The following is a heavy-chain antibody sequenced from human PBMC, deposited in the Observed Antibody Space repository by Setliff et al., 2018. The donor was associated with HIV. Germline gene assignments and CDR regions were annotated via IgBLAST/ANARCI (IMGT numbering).Heavy chain of an antibody. Sequence: ASVEGLRKASRYTFTTYAIHWVRQAPGQGLEWMGWINAGNGDTKYSPKFQGKITITRDTSASTAFMELSSLTSEDTAVYFCARDGCDGNRCYLYNWFDPWGQGTLVTVSS. V-gene: IGHV1-3*01. CDR1: RYTFTTYA. J-gene: IGHJ5*02. CDR3: ARDGCDGNRCYLYNWFDP. CDR2: INAGNGDT. D-gene: IGHD2-15*01.